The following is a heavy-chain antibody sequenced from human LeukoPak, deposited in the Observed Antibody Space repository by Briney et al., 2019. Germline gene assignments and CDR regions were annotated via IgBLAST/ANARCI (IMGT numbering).Heavy chain of an antibody. CDR3: ARRGVGRLLAAAFDI. J-gene: IGHJ3*02. V-gene: IGHV4-30-2*01. D-gene: IGHD3-22*01. Sequence: PSETLPLTCTVSGGSISSGGYYWSWIRQPPGKGLEWIGYIYHSGSTNYNPSLKSRVTISVDTSKNQFSLKLSSVTAADTAVYFCARRGVGRLLAAAFDIWGQGTMVTVSS. CDR1: GGSISSGGYY. CDR2: IYHSGST.